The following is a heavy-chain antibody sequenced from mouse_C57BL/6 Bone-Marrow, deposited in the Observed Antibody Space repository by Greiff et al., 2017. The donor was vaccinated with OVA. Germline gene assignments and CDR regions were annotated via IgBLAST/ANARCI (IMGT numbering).Heavy chain of an antibody. D-gene: IGHD3-1*01. CDR1: GYTFTDYE. CDR3: ASGLTPAWFAY. CDR2: IDPETGGT. J-gene: IGHJ3*01. V-gene: IGHV1-15*01. Sequence: VQLQQSGAELVRPGASVTLSCKASGYTFTDYEMHWVKQTPVHGLEWIGAIDPETGGTAYHQKFKGKATITAEKSSNTAYLPLSSLTSEDTAVYYCASGLTPAWFAYWGQGTLVTVSA.